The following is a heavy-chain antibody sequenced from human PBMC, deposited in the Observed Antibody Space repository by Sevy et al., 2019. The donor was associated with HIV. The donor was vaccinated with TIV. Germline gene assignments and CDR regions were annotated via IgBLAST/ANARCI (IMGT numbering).Heavy chain of an antibody. Sequence: GGSLRLSCGVSGFTFSNHWMSWVRQAPGKGLEWVVNIKKDGTDKFYVDSVKGRFSISRDNAENSLYLEMNSLRVEDTAVYYCARDRRVEYGGSDYWGQGTLVTVSS. D-gene: IGHD3-10*01. V-gene: IGHV3-7*03. J-gene: IGHJ4*02. CDR2: IKKDGTDK. CDR3: ARDRRVEYGGSDY. CDR1: GFTFSNHW.